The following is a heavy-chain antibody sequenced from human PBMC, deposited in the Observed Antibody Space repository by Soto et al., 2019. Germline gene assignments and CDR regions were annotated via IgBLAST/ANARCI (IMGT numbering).Heavy chain of an antibody. CDR2: IYNSGSR. CDR3: ARESRRYTSSVGFYNGMDV. Sequence: SETLSLTCNVSGGSITRGGYYWTWIRQHLGKGLEWIGYIYNSGSRYYNPSLKSRLTISMDTSNNQFSLRMTSVTAADTTIYYCARESRRYTSSVGFYNGMDVWGHGTTVTVSS. V-gene: IGHV4-31*03. D-gene: IGHD6-6*01. CDR1: GGSITRGGYY. J-gene: IGHJ6*02.